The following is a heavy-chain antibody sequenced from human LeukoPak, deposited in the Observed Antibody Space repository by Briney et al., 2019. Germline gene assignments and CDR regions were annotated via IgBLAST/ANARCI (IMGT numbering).Heavy chain of an antibody. J-gene: IGHJ4*02. D-gene: IGHD6-13*01. CDR3: ARDPAAGSVFDY. CDR2: INPNSGGT. V-gene: IGHV1-2*02. CDR1: GYTFTDYH. Sequence: GASLKVSCKASGYTFTDYHMHWVRQAPGQGLEWMGWINPNSGGTDYAQKFQGRVTMTRDTSITTAYMELSRLRSDDTAVYYCARDPAAGSVFDYWGQGTLVTVSS.